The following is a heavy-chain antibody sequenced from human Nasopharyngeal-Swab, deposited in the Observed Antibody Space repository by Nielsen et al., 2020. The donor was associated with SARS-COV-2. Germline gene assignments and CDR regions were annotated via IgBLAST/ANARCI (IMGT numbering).Heavy chain of an antibody. J-gene: IGHJ4*02. CDR1: GGSFSGYY. CDR3: ASRVRDYVWGSYRQTNDY. CDR2: INHSGST. Sequence: SETLSLTCAVYGGSFSGYYWSWIRQPPGKGLEWIGEINHSGSTNYNPSLKSRVTISVDTSKNQFSLKLSSVTAADTAVYYCASRVRDYVWGSYRQTNDYWGQGTLVTVSS. D-gene: IGHD3-16*02. V-gene: IGHV4-34*01.